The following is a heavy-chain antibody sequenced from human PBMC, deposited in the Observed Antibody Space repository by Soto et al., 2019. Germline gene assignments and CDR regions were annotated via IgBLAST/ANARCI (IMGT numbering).Heavy chain of an antibody. CDR2: LYYRGTT. CDR1: GGSVTNSSYH. CDR3: FGVLASNLDY. V-gene: IGHV4-39*02. D-gene: IGHD3-16*01. Sequence: QLQLEESGPGLVKPSETLSLTCKVSGGSVTNSSYHWGWIRQTPGKGLEWIATLYYRGTTDYNSALRSRAPLSVATAKDHFSLALTSVAGGGTAVYFCFGVLASNLDYWGHGTPVTVSS. J-gene: IGHJ4*01.